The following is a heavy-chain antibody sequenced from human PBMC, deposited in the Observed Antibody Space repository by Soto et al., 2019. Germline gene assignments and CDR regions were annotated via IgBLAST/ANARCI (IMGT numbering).Heavy chain of an antibody. CDR2: FDPEDGET. CDR3: ATGKSVVPAFGIEARPGPPDQSDAFDI. V-gene: IGHV1-24*01. CDR1: GYTLTELS. D-gene: IGHD6-6*01. J-gene: IGHJ3*02. Sequence: ASVKVSCKVSGYTLTELSMHWVRQAPGKGLEWMGGFDPEDGETIYAQKFQGRVTMTEDTSTDTAYMELSSLRSEDTAVYYCATGKSVVPAFGIEARPGPPDQSDAFDIWGQGPMVTV.